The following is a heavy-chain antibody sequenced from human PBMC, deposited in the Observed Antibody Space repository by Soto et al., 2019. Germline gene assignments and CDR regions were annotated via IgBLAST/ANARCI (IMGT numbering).Heavy chain of an antibody. V-gene: IGHV3-30*18. CDR1: GFTFSSYG. CDR3: AKDHRGYCSSTSCYGMYV. D-gene: IGHD2-2*03. CDR2: ISYDGSNK. Sequence: GGSLRLSCAASGFTFSSYGMHWVRQAPGKGLEWVAVISYDGSNKYYADSVKGRFTISRDNSKNTLYLQMNSLRAEDTAVYYCAKDHRGYCSSTSCYGMYVWGQGTTVTVSS. J-gene: IGHJ6*02.